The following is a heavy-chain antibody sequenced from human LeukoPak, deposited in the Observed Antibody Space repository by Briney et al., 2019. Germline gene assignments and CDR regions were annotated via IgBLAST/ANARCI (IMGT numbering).Heavy chain of an antibody. Sequence: SETLSLTCTVSGGSISSYYWGWIRQPPGKGLGRVGYIYYSGTTKYNPSLKSRVSISVDTSKNQFSLKLSSVTAADTAVYYCARGVYIAAAQYAYWGQGTLVTVSS. V-gene: IGHV4-59*01. CDR3: ARGVYIAAAQYAY. J-gene: IGHJ4*02. D-gene: IGHD6-13*01. CDR2: IYYSGTT. CDR1: GGSISSYY.